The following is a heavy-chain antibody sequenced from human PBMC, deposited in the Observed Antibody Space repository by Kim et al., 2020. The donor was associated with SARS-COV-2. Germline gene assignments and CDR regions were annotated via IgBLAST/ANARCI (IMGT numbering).Heavy chain of an antibody. CDR2: IIPIFGTA. V-gene: IGHV1-69*13. D-gene: IGHD5-12*01. J-gene: IGHJ6*02. Sequence: SVKVSCKASGGTFSSYAISWVRQAPGQGLEWMGGIIPIFGTANYAQKFQGRVTITADESTSTAYMELSSLRSEDTAVYYCARGKDGYNFHYYYGMDVWGQGTTVTVSS. CDR3: ARGKDGYNFHYYYGMDV. CDR1: GGTFSSYA.